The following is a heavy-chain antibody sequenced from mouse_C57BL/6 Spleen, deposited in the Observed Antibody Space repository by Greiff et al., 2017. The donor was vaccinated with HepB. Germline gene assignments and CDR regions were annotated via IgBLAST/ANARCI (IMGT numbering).Heavy chain of an antibody. D-gene: IGHD1-1*01. J-gene: IGHJ1*03. Sequence: EVMLVESGGGLVKPGGSLKLSCAASGFTFSSYTMSWVRQTPEKRLEWVATISGGGGNTYYPDSVKGRFTISRDNAKNTLYLQMSRLRSEDTALYYCAIHRGYGSSYNWYFDVWGTRTTVTVSS. CDR2: ISGGGGNT. CDR1: GFTFSSYT. V-gene: IGHV5-9*01. CDR3: AIHRGYGSSYNWYFDV.